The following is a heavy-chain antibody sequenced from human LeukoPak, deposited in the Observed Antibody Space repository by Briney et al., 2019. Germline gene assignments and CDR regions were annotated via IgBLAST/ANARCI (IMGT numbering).Heavy chain of an antibody. D-gene: IGHD6-13*01. J-gene: IGHJ5*02. CDR2: INPNSGGT. Sequence: ASVKVSCKASGYTFTGYYMHWVRQAPGQGLEWMGWINPNSGGTNYAQKFQGWVTMTRDTSISTAYMELSRLRSDDTAVYYCAREYSSSWYGWFEPWGQGTLVTVSS. V-gene: IGHV1-2*04. CDR3: AREYSSSWYGWFEP. CDR1: GYTFTGYY.